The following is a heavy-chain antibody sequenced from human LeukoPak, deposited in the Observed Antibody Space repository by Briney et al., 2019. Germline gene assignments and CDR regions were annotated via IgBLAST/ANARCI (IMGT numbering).Heavy chain of an antibody. J-gene: IGHJ2*01. CDR2: VSGSDHST. Sequence: GGSLRFSCAASGFTFSTFAIRWVRQDPGKGLEWVSGVSGSDHSTYYAASVKGRFIISRDNSKNTLYLQMNSLRAEDTAIYYCARDHYDFWSGSSVFCYFDLWGRGTLVTVSS. CDR3: ARDHYDFWSGSSVFCYFDL. D-gene: IGHD3-3*01. CDR1: GFTFSTFA. V-gene: IGHV3-23*01.